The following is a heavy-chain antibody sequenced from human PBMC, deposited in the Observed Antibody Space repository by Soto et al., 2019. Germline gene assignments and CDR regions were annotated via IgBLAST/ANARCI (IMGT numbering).Heavy chain of an antibody. CDR2: IIPIFGTA. D-gene: IGHD6-19*01. J-gene: IGHJ4*02. CDR1: GGTFSSYA. CDR3: ARDDSGWYLSYPHY. V-gene: IGHV1-69*13. Sequence: ASVKVSCKASGGTFSSYAISWVRQAPGQGLEWMGGIIPIFGTANYAQKFQGRVTITADESTSTAYMELSSLRSEDTAVYYCARDDSGWYLSYPHYWGQGTLVTVSS.